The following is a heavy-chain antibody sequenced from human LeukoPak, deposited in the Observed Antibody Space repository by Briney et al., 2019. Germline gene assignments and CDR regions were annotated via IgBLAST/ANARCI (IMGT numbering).Heavy chain of an antibody. J-gene: IGHJ4*02. D-gene: IGHD3-22*01. CDR2: MNPNSGNT. CDR3: ARGYYYDSSGSTLDY. V-gene: IGHV1-8*02. CDR1: GYTFTGYY. Sequence: ASVKVSCKASGYTFTGYYMHWVRQAPGQGLEWMGWMNPNSGNTGYAQKFQGRVTMTRNTSISTAYMELSSLRSEDTAVYYCARGYYYDSSGSTLDYWGQGTLVTVSS.